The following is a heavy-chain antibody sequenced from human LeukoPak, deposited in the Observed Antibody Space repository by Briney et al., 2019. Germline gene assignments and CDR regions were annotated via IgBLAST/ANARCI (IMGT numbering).Heavy chain of an antibody. CDR1: GGSISSGGYS. D-gene: IGHD3-3*01. Sequence: TSETLSLTCAVSGGSISSGGYSWSWIRQPPGKGLEWIGYIYHSGSTYYNPSLKSRVTISVDRSKNQFSLKLSSVTAADTAVYYCATIDFWSGYYYFDYWGQGTLVTVSS. CDR3: ATIDFWSGYYYFDY. CDR2: IYHSGST. V-gene: IGHV4-30-2*01. J-gene: IGHJ4*02.